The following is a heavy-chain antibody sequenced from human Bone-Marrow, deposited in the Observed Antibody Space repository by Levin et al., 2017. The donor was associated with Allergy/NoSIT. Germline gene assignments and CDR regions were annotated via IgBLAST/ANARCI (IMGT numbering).Heavy chain of an antibody. CDR1: GFTFSNAW. Sequence: GESLKISCAASGFTFSNAWMSWVRQAPGKGLEWVGRIKSKTDGGTTDYAAPVKGRFTISRDDSKNTLYLQMNSLKTEDTAVYYCTTICPDNYDILKPYYYGMDVWGQGTTVTVSS. J-gene: IGHJ6*02. CDR2: IKSKTDGGTT. CDR3: TTICPDNYDILKPYYYGMDV. V-gene: IGHV3-15*01. D-gene: IGHD3-9*01.